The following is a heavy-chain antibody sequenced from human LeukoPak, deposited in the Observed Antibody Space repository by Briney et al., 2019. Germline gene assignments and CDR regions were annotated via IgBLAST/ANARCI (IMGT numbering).Heavy chain of an antibody. CDR2: ISGSGGST. CDR3: AKEPVVVLPGGRVDY. J-gene: IGHJ4*02. D-gene: IGHD2-2*01. Sequence: PGGSLRLSCAASGFTFSSYAMSWVRQAPGKGLEWVSGISGSGGSTYYADSVKGRFTISRDNSKNTLYLQMNSLRAEDTAVFYCAKEPVVVLPGGRVDYWGQGTLVTVSS. V-gene: IGHV3-23*01. CDR1: GFTFSSYA.